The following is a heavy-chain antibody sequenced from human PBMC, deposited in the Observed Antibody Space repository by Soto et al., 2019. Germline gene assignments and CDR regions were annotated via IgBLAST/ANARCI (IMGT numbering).Heavy chain of an antibody. CDR3: ARDRVQIVDGVDV. Sequence: QVQLVESGGGVVQPGRSLRLSCAASGLTFSNNGMHWVRQAPGKGLEWLAGIWYDGINKYYADSVKGRFIISRDNSKNTVYRQMKSLRAEDTAVYYWARDRVQIVDGVDVWGQGTRVNVPS. V-gene: IGHV3-33*01. J-gene: IGHJ6*02. D-gene: IGHD2-21*01. CDR1: GLTFSNNG. CDR2: IWYDGINK.